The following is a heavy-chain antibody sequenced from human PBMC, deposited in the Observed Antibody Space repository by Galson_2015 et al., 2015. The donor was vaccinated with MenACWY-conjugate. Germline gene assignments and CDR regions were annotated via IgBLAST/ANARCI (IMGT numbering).Heavy chain of an antibody. Sequence: SVKVSCKASGYTFTNYAIHWVRQAPGQGLEWMGWIDTHTGNPTYAQGFTGRFVFSLDSSVSTAYLQITSLQAEDTAVYYCARDQYCSSPDCCDTTSGIDPWGQGTLVTVSS. J-gene: IGHJ5*02. D-gene: IGHD2-2*01. V-gene: IGHV7-4-1*02. CDR3: ARDQYCSSPDCCDTTSGIDP. CDR1: GYTFTNYA. CDR2: IDTHTGNP.